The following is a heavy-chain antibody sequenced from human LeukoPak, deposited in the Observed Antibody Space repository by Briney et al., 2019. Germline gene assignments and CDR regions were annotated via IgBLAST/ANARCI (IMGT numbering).Heavy chain of an antibody. CDR2: IYYSGST. V-gene: IGHV4-59*12. Sequence: SETLSLTCTVSGGSISSYYWSWIRQPPGKGLEWIGSIYYSGSTYYNPSLKSRVTISVDTSKNQFSLKLSSVTAADTAVYYCARDYQRSSGYSYFFDYWGQETLVTVSS. D-gene: IGHD3-22*01. CDR1: GGSISSYY. CDR3: ARDYQRSSGYSYFFDY. J-gene: IGHJ4*02.